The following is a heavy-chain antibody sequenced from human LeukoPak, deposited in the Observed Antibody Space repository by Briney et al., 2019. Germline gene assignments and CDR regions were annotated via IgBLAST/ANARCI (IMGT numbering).Heavy chain of an antibody. J-gene: IGHJ5*02. V-gene: IGHV4-61*10. Sequence: PSETLSLTCTVSGGSISSGSYYWSWIRQPAGKGLEWIGYIYYSGTTNYSPSLKSRVTISVDTSKNQFSLKLSSVTAADTAVYYCAKASIFSYGSGTLRGFDPWGQGTLVTVSS. D-gene: IGHD3-10*01. CDR2: IYYSGTT. CDR1: GGSISSGSYY. CDR3: AKASIFSYGSGTLRGFDP.